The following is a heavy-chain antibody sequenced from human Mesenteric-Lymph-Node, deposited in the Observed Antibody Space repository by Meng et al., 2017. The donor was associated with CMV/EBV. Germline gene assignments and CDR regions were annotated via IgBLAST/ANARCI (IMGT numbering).Heavy chain of an antibody. D-gene: IGHD6-19*01. CDR2: ISDTSTI. Sequence: GESLKISCAASGFTFSDYYMNGVRQAPGEGLDWVSSISDTSTISYADSVKGRFTISGDNAKSSLYLQVNSLRAEDTAVYYCARVGYSSGWRSYYYYGMDVWGQGTTVTVSS. J-gene: IGHJ6*02. CDR1: GFTFSDYY. CDR3: ARVGYSSGWRSYYYYGMDV. V-gene: IGHV3-69-1*01.